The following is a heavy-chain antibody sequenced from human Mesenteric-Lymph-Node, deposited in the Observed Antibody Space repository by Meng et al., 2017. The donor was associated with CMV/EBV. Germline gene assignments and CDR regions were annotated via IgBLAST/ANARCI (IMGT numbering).Heavy chain of an antibody. V-gene: IGHV4-38-2*02. D-gene: IGHD2-2*01. CDR3: ARVRYCSSTSWYSGWLDP. Sequence: SETLSLTCTVSGYSISSDYYYGWLRQPPGKVLEWIGSIYHSGSTYYNPSLKSRVTISVDKSKNQFSLKLSSVTAADTAVYYCARVRYCSSTSWYSGWLDPWGQGTLVTVSS. J-gene: IGHJ5*02. CDR2: IYHSGST. CDR1: GYSISSDYY.